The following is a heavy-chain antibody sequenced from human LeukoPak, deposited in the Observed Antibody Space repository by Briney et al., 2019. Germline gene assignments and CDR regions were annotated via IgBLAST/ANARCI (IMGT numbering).Heavy chain of an antibody. Sequence: SQTLSLTCTVSGGSISPYYWSWIRQPPGKGLEWIGYIFHTGSGSTSHNPSLKSRVTISVDTSKNQFSLNLNSVTAADTAVYYCARHAVYAGSGWAFDYWGQGTLVTVSS. D-gene: IGHD6-19*01. CDR3: ARHAVYAGSGWAFDY. CDR2: IFHTGSGST. CDR1: GGSISPYY. J-gene: IGHJ4*02. V-gene: IGHV4-59*08.